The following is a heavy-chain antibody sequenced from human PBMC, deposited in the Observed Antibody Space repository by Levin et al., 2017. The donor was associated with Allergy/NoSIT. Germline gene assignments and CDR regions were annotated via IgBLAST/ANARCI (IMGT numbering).Heavy chain of an antibody. CDR2: INPNSGGT. Sequence: ASVKVSCKASGYTFTGYYMHWVRQAPGQGLEWMGRINPNSGGTNYAQKFQGRVTMTRDTSISTAYMELSRLRSDDTAVYYCARSVEAFDAFDIWGQGTMVTVSS. D-gene: IGHD5/OR15-5a*01. CDR3: ARSVEAFDAFDI. J-gene: IGHJ3*02. CDR1: GYTFTGYY. V-gene: IGHV1-2*06.